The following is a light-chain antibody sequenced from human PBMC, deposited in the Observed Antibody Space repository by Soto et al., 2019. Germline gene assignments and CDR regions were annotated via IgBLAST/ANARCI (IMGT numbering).Light chain of an antibody. J-gene: IGLJ2*01. CDR2: SNN. V-gene: IGLV1-44*01. Sequence: VLTQPPSASGTPGQRVTISCSGSSSNIGSNTVNWYQQLPGTAPKLLIYSNNQRPSGVPDRFSGSKSGTSASLAISGLQSEDEADYYCAAWGDSLNGVLFGGGTKVTVL. CDR3: AAWGDSLNGVL. CDR1: SSNIGSNT.